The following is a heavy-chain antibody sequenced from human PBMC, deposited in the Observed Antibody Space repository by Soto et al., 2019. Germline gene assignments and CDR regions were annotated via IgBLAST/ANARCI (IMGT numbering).Heavy chain of an antibody. D-gene: IGHD3-10*01. Sequence: ASVKVSCKASGGTFSSYAISWVRQAPGQGLEWMGGIIPIFGTANYAQKFQGRVTITADESTSTAYMELSSLRSEDTAVYYCARKPGRGAPMDVWGQGTTVTVSS. V-gene: IGHV1-69*13. CDR1: GGTFSSYA. CDR2: IIPIFGTA. J-gene: IGHJ6*02. CDR3: ARKPGRGAPMDV.